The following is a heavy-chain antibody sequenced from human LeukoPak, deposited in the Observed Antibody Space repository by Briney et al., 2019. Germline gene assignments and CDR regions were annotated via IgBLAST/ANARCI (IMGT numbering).Heavy chain of an antibody. CDR3: ARGSRDDYSLRFQWFDP. CDR2: IYYSGST. Sequence: PSETLSLTCAVYGGSFSGYHWSWIRQPPGKGLEWIGYIYYSGSTYYNPSLKSRVTISVDTSKNQFSLKLSSVTAADTAVYYCARGSRDDYSLRFQWFDPWGQGTLVTVSS. V-gene: IGHV4-30-4*08. D-gene: IGHD5-24*01. J-gene: IGHJ5*02. CDR1: GGSFSGYH.